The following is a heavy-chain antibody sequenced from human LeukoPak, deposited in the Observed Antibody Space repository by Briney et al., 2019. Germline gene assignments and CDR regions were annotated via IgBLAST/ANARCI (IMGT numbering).Heavy chain of an antibody. J-gene: IGHJ5*02. Sequence: SETLSLTCAVYGGSFSGYYWSWIRQPPGKGLEWIGEIDHSGSTKYSPSLKSRVTISVDTSKNQFSLKLNSVTAADTAVYYCARHYGPWGQGTLVTVSS. D-gene: IGHD3-16*01. CDR1: GGSFSGYY. CDR3: ARHYGP. CDR2: IDHSGST. V-gene: IGHV4-34*01.